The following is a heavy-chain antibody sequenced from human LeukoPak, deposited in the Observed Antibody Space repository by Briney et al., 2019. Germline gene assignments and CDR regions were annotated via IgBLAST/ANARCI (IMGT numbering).Heavy chain of an antibody. Sequence: EPSETLSLTCTVSGGFVSGYYWSWIRQPAGKGLEWIGRIYTSGSTHYNPSLASRVTMSVGASESQFSLYLSSVTAADTALYYCAACISTSCYYWGQGTLVTVSS. CDR2: IYTSGST. CDR3: AACISTSCYY. V-gene: IGHV4-4*07. D-gene: IGHD2-2*01. CDR1: GGFVSGYY. J-gene: IGHJ4*02.